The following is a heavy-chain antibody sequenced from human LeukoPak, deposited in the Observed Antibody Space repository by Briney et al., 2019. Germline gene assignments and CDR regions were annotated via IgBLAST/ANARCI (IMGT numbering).Heavy chain of an antibody. J-gene: IGHJ3*01. V-gene: IGHV6-1*01. CDR2: TYYRSQWHN. CDR3: AGGYAFDV. Sequence: SQTLSLTCAISGDSVSNNNYARNWIRQSPSRGLEWLGRTYYRSQWHNDYARSVMSRISVDPDTSKNQFSLHLDSVTPDDTVVYYCAGGYAFDVWGQGTMVTVSS. CDR1: GDSVSNNNYA.